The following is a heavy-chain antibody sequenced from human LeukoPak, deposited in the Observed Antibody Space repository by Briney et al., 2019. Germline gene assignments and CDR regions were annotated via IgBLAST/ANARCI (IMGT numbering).Heavy chain of an antibody. CDR1: GFSFSTYS. J-gene: IGHJ4*02. CDR3: AKGSSSSRPYYFDY. Sequence: PGGSLRLSCTASGFSFSTYSMSWVRQAPGKELEWFTAITGGGDDTYYADSLKGRFTISRDNSKNTLYLQMNSLRVEDTAVYYCAKGSSSSRPYYFDYWGQGALVTVSS. V-gene: IGHV3-23*01. CDR2: ITGGGDDT. D-gene: IGHD6-6*01.